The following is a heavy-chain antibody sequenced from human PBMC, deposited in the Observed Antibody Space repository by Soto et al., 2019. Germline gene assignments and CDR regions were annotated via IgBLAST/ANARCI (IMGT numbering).Heavy chain of an antibody. CDR1: GFTFSSYA. V-gene: IGHV3-23*01. CDR3: AKDLHSSSWYPWFDP. Sequence: EVQLLESGGGLVQPGGSLRLSCAASGFTFSSYAMSWVRQAPGEGLEWVSAISGSGGSTYYADSVKGRFTISGDNSKNTLYLQMNSLRAEDTAVYYCAKDLHSSSWYPWFDPWGQGTLVTVSS. D-gene: IGHD6-13*01. J-gene: IGHJ5*02. CDR2: ISGSGGST.